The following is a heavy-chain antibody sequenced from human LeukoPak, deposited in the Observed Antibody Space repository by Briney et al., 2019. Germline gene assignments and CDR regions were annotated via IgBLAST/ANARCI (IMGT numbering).Heavy chain of an antibody. D-gene: IGHD4-17*01. V-gene: IGHV3-21*01. CDR3: ARAGGSTVSHSDY. CDR2: ISSSTSYI. Sequence: GGSLRLSCAASGFTFSSYSMNWIRQAPGKGLEWVSSISSSTSYIYYADTVKGRFTISKDNAKNSLYLQMNSLRAEDTAVYYCARAGGSTVSHSDYWGQGTLVTVSS. CDR1: GFTFSSYS. J-gene: IGHJ4*02.